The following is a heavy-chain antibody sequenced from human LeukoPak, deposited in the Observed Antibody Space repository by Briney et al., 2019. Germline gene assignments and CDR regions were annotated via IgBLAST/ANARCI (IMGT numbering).Heavy chain of an antibody. J-gene: IGHJ6*03. CDR2: IYHSGST. D-gene: IGHD3-16*01. CDR3: ARVASEGDYYYYYMDV. Sequence: SETLSLTCTVSGGSISSYYWSWIRQPPGKGLEWIGYIYHSGSTNYNPSLKSRVTISVDTSKNQFSLKLSSVTAADTAVYYCARVASEGDYYYYYMDVWGKGTTVTVSS. CDR1: GGSISSYY. V-gene: IGHV4-59*01.